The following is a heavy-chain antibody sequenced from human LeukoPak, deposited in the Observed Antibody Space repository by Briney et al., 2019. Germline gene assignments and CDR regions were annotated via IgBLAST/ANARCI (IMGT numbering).Heavy chain of an antibody. V-gene: IGHV3-48*01. Sequence: PGGSLRLSCAASGFTFSSYSMNWVRQAPGKGLEWVSYISSSSSTIYYADSVKGRFTISRDNAKNSLYLQMNSLRAEDTAVCYCARDMSGPDAFDIWGQGTMVTVSS. CDR3: ARDMSGPDAFDI. CDR1: GFTFSSYS. D-gene: IGHD3-3*01. CDR2: ISSSSSTI. J-gene: IGHJ3*02.